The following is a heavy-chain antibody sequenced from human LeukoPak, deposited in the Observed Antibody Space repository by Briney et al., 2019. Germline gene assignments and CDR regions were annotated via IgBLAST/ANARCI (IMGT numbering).Heavy chain of an antibody. D-gene: IGHD1-20*01. CDR1: GGSFSGYY. V-gene: IGHV4-34*01. Sequence: SETLSLTCAVYGGSFSGYYWSWIRQPPGKGLEWIGEINHSGSTNYNPSPKSRVTISVDTSKNQFSLKLSSVTAADTAVYYCVTNWNDSYALYWGQGTLVTVSS. CDR2: INHSGST. CDR3: VTNWNDSYALY. J-gene: IGHJ4*02.